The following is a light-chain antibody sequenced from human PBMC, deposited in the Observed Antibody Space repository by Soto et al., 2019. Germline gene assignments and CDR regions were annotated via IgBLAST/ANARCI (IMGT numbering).Light chain of an antibody. CDR2: GAS. CDR1: QSVSSN. Sequence: EIVRTQSHATLSVSPGERATLSCRASQSVSSNLAWYQQKPGQAPRLLIYGASTRATGIPARFSGSGSGTEFTLTISSLQSEDFAVYYCQQYNNWPRPFGQGSKV. J-gene: IGKJ1*01. CDR3: QQYNNWPRP. V-gene: IGKV3-15*01.